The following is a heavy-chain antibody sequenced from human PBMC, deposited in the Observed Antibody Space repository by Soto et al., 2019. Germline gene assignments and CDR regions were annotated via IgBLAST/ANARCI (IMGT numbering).Heavy chain of an antibody. CDR1: GGSISSYY. Sequence: SETLSLTCTVSGGSISSYYWSWIRQPPGKGLEWIGYIYYSGNTNYNPSLKSRVSISVDTSKNQFSLKLSSVTAADTAVYYCGRGEVDRYNWNYGIDYWGQGTLVTVSS. D-gene: IGHD1-7*01. CDR2: IYYSGNT. CDR3: GRGEVDRYNWNYGIDY. V-gene: IGHV4-59*01. J-gene: IGHJ4*02.